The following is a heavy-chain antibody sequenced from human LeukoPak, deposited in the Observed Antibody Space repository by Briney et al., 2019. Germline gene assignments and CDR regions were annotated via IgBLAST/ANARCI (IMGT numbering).Heavy chain of an antibody. CDR2: INHSGST. CDR3: AGCAPITMVRGVLFPNIDY. J-gene: IGHJ4*02. D-gene: IGHD3-10*01. CDR1: GGSFSAYY. Sequence: SETLSLTCAVYGGSFSAYYWSWIRQPPGKGLEWIGEINHSGSTTYNPTLKTRATISVDTPQHQFSLKLSSVTAADTAVYYCAGCAPITMVRGVLFPNIDYWGEGTLVTVSS. V-gene: IGHV4-34*01.